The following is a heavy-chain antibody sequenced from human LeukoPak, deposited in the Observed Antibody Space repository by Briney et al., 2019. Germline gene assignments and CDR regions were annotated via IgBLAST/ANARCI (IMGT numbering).Heavy chain of an antibody. V-gene: IGHV4-59*08. D-gene: IGHD6-13*01. CDR2: IYYSGST. CDR1: GGSISSYY. CDR3: AGSSSWLSLGY. Sequence: SETLSLTCTVSGGSISSYYWSWIRQPPGKGLEWIGYIYYSGSTNYNPSLKSRVTISVDTSKNQFSLKLSSVTAGDTAVYFCAGSSSWLSLGYWGQGTLVTVSS. J-gene: IGHJ4*02.